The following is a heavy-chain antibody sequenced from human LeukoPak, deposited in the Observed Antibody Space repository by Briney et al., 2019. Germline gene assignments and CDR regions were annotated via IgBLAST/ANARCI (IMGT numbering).Heavy chain of an antibody. D-gene: IGHD1-26*01. CDR2: VYYSGSA. J-gene: IGHJ3*02. V-gene: IGHV4-39*01. Sequence: SETLSLTCTVSGGSISSGFYYWGWIRQPPGKGVEWIGSVYYSGSAYYSPSLKSRVTISVDTSKNQFSLRLSSVTAADTALYYCASSVGANRINAFDMWGQGTMVTVSS. CDR3: ASSVGANRINAFDM. CDR1: GGSISSGFYY.